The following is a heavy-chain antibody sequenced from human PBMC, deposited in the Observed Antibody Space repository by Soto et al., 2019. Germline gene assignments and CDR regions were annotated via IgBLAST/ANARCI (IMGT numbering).Heavy chain of an antibody. CDR3: ARGWASVVPAAIVGYYYGMDV. Sequence: QVQLVQSGAEVKKPGSSVKVSCKASGGTFSSYAISWVRQAPGQGLEWMGGIIPIFGTANYAQKFQGRVTITADESTSTAYMELSSLRSEDTAVYYCARGWASVVPAAIVGYYYGMDVWGQGTTVTVSS. CDR1: GGTFSSYA. J-gene: IGHJ6*02. CDR2: IIPIFGTA. V-gene: IGHV1-69*01. D-gene: IGHD2-2*01.